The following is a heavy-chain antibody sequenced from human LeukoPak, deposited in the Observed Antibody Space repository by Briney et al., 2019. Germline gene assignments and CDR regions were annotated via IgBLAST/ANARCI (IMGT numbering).Heavy chain of an antibody. CDR3: TRDPPPFP. CDR1: GFTFTNAW. V-gene: IGHV3-49*04. Sequence: GGSLRLSCAASGFTFTNAWMSWVRQAPGKGLEWVSFIRTKSNGGAADYAASVKGRFTMSRDDSKNIAYLHMNSLKTEDTGVYYCTRDPPPFPWGQGTLVTVSS. CDR2: IRTKSNGGAA. J-gene: IGHJ5*02.